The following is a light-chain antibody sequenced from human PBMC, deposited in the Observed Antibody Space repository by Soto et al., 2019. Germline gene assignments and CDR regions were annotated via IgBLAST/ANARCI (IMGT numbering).Light chain of an antibody. V-gene: IGLV2-14*01. J-gene: IGLJ1*01. CDR3: SSYTTTDTYV. CDR2: EVS. Sequence: QSALTQPASVSGSPGQSITISCTGTSSDVGGYNYVYWYQQHPGKAPKLMIYEVSNRPSGVSNRFSGSKSGSTASLTISGLQAEDEADYYCSSYTTTDTYVFGAGTKLTVL. CDR1: SSDVGGYNY.